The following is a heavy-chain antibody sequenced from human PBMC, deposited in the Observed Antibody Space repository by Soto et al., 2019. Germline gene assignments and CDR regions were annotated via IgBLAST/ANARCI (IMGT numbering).Heavy chain of an antibody. D-gene: IGHD2-2*01. J-gene: IGHJ6*02. Sequence: QVQLQESGPGLVKPSETLSLTCTVSGGSISSYYWSWIRQPPGKGLEWIGYIYSSGSTNYNPSPKSRVTISVDTSKNQFSLKLSSVTAADTAVYYCAKDIVVVPAYYYYAMDVWGQGTTVTVSS. CDR1: GGSISSYY. V-gene: IGHV4-59*01. CDR3: AKDIVVVPAYYYYAMDV. CDR2: IYSSGST.